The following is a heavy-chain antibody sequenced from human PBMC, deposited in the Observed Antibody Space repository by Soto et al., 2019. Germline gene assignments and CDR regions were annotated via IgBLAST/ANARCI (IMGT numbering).Heavy chain of an antibody. V-gene: IGHV2-5*02. CDR3: AHRVGGSHTGGLFDI. CDR1: GFSLTTSGVG. D-gene: IGHD3-16*01. CDR2: IYWDDDN. Sequence: QITLKESGPTLVKPTQTLTLTCTFSGFSLTTSGVGVGWIRQPPGKALEWLLLIYWDDDNRYSPSLKSRLTITKDTSKNQVVLTMTNMDPVDIATYYCAHRVGGSHTGGLFDIWGQGTMVTVSS. J-gene: IGHJ3*02.